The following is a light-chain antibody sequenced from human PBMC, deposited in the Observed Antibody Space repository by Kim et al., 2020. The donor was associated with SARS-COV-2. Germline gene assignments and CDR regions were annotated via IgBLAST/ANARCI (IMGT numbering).Light chain of an antibody. Sequence: ALGQPVVITCQEGSLRSNYASWYQQKPRQPPVLVFYGSNNRPSGIPDRFSGSYSRNTASLTITAAQAEDEADYYCSTRQGSTNQWMFGGGTQLTVL. J-gene: IGLJ3*02. V-gene: IGLV3-19*01. CDR3: STRQGSTNQWM. CDR2: GSN. CDR1: SLRSNY.